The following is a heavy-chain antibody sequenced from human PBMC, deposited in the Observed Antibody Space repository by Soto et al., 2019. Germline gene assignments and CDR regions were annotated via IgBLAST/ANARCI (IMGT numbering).Heavy chain of an antibody. V-gene: IGHV3-30*03. CDR1: GFTFSSYG. Sequence: GGSLRLSCAASGFTFSSYGMHWVRQAPGKGLEWVAVISYDGSNKYYADSVKGRFTISRDNSKNTLYLQMNSLRAEDTAVYYCARGSSGYIEYFQHWGQGTLVTV. J-gene: IGHJ1*01. D-gene: IGHD3-22*01. CDR3: ARGSSGYIEYFQH. CDR2: ISYDGSNK.